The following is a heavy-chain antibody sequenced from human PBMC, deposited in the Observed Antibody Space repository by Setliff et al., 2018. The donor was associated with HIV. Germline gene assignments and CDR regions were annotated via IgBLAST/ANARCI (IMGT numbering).Heavy chain of an antibody. J-gene: IGHJ4*02. CDR1: GGSISSYY. D-gene: IGHD3-22*01. CDR3: ARRGRDSSGYPDYYFDY. Sequence: SETLSLTCTVSGGSISSYYWSWIRQPPGKGLEWIGYIYYSGSTNYNPSLKSRVTISVDTSKNQFSLKLSSVTAADTAVYYCARRGRDSSGYPDYYFDYWGQGTLVTVSS. V-gene: IGHV4-59*08. CDR2: IYYSGST.